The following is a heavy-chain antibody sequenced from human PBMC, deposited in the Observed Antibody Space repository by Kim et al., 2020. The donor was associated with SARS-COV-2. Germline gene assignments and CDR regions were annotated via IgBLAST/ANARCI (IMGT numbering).Heavy chain of an antibody. CDR2: ISYDGSNK. Sequence: GGSLRLSCAASGFTFSSYGMHWVRQAPGKGLEWVAVISYDGSNKYYADSVKGRFTISRDNSKNTLYLQMNSLRAEDTAVYYCAKGSPYDYVWGSYQLYQSGGLEFDYWGQGTLVTVSS. V-gene: IGHV3-30*18. D-gene: IGHD3-16*02. J-gene: IGHJ4*02. CDR3: AKGSPYDYVWGSYQLYQSGGLEFDY. CDR1: GFTFSSYG.